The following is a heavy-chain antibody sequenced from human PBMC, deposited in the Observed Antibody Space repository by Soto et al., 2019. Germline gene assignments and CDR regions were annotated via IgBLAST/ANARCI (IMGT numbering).Heavy chain of an antibody. CDR3: AREVTLSDAFDI. V-gene: IGHV4-59*01. J-gene: IGHJ3*02. Sequence: SETLSLTCTVSGGSISSSYWNWIRQPPGKGLEWIGYIYYSGTTKYDPSLKNRVTISVDTSKDQISLRLTSVTAADTAVYYCAREVTLSDAFDIWGQGTMVTVSS. CDR2: IYYSGTT. CDR1: GGSISSSY.